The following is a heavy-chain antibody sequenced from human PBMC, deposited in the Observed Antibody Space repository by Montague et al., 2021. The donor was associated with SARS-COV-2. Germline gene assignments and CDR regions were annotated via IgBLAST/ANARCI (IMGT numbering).Heavy chain of an antibody. CDR2: IYYRSIWKS. D-gene: IGHD6-13*01. V-gene: IGHV6-1*01. CDR1: GDSVFINSAT. Sequence: CAISGDSVFINSATWNWIMQSPSRGLELLGRIYYRSIWKSDYALXVKGRIAINPDTSKNQFSLQLRSVTAEDTALYYGVRGIEGAGSYDYWGQGTLVTVSS. J-gene: IGHJ4*02. CDR3: VRGIEGAGSYDY.